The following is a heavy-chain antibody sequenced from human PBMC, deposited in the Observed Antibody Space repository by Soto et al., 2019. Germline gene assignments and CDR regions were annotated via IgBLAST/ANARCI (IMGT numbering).Heavy chain of an antibody. D-gene: IGHD3-3*01. V-gene: IGHV3-33*05. CDR1: GFTFRSYV. Sequence: QVKLVESGGGVVQPGTSLRLSCVGSGFTFRSYVIHWVRQAPGKGLEWVALTSYDGSNNFYGDSVKGRFTISRDNSRNTVELQMYSLRLENTVLYYVARCRTTGGLEVWCQGTLVSVSS. CDR3: ARCRTTGGLEV. CDR2: TSYDGSNN. J-gene: IGHJ4*02.